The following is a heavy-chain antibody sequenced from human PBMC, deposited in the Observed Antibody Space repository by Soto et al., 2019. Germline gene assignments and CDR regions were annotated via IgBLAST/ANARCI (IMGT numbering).Heavy chain of an antibody. D-gene: IGHD3-9*01. CDR3: ARVPGGFDWLFWFDP. CDR1: GGSISSYY. CDR2: IYYSGST. J-gene: IGHJ5*02. V-gene: IGHV4-59*01. Sequence: SETLSLTCTVSGGSISSYYWSWIRQPPGKGLEWIGYIYYSGSTNYNPSLKSRVTISVDTSKNQFSLKLSSVTAADTAVYYCARVPGGFDWLFWFDPWGQGTLVTSPQ.